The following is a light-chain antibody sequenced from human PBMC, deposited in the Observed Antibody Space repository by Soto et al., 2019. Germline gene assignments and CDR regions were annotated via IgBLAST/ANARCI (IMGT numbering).Light chain of an antibody. Sequence: EIVLTQSPATLSLSPGERATLSCRASQSVSSYLAWYQQKPGQAPRLLIYDASTRATGIPARFSGSGSGTYLTLTISSLEPEDFAVYYCQQRSNWPKTFGQGTKVEIK. CDR2: DAS. J-gene: IGKJ1*01. CDR3: QQRSNWPKT. V-gene: IGKV3-11*01. CDR1: QSVSSY.